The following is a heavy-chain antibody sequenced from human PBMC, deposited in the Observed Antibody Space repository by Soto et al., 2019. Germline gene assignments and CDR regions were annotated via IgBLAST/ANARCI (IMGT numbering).Heavy chain of an antibody. CDR1: GFTYSSHG. CDR3: AREGQYRTDGFDI. Sequence: EAQLLESGGELIQPGGSLRLSCAASGFTYSSHGMSWVRQAPGKGLEWIAGLSRGGGSTYYADSVKGRFTISRDNSKNTLELIMNSLRVEDTALYYCAREGQYRTDGFDIWGQGTMVTVSS. D-gene: IGHD5-12*01. CDR2: LSRGGGST. J-gene: IGHJ3*02. V-gene: IGHV3-23*01.